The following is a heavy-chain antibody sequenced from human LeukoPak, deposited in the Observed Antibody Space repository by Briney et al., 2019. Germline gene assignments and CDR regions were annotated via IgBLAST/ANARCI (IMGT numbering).Heavy chain of an antibody. D-gene: IGHD3-22*01. CDR2: ISGDGGST. CDR1: GFTFDDYA. J-gene: IGHJ4*02. CDR3: AKAYIENGHSGYYWYFDY. Sequence: GGSLRLSCAASGFTFDDYAMHWVRQAPGKGLEWVSLISGDGGSTYYADSVKGRFTISRDNSKNSLYLQMNSLRTEDTALYYCAKAYIENGHSGYYWYFDYWGQGTLVTVSS. V-gene: IGHV3-43*02.